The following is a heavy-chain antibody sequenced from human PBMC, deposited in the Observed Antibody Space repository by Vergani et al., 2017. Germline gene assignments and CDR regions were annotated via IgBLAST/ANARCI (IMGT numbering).Heavy chain of an antibody. CDR1: GFTFGDYA. CDR3: ASDGDIRFLDRKVPFDY. CDR2: IRSKAYGGTT. J-gene: IGHJ4*02. D-gene: IGHD3-3*01. V-gene: IGHV3-49*03. Sequence: EVQLVESGGGLVQPGRSLRLSCTASGFTFGDYAMSWFRQAPGKGLEWVGFIRSKAYGGTTEYAASVKGRFTISRDDSKSIAYLQMNSLRAEDTAVYYCASDGDIRFLDRKVPFDYWGQGTLVTVSS.